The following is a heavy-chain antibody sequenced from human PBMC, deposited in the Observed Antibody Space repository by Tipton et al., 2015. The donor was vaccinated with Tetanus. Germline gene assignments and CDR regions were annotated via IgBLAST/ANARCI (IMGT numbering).Heavy chain of an antibody. CDR1: GFIFSSYG. Sequence: SLRLSCAASGFIFSSYGIHWVRQAPGKGLEWLAVSWYDGTDKYYADSVKGRFTISRDNSKNTLYLQMNSPRAEDTALYYCAREADCSGGSCFSGDFDTWGQGTQVTVSS. J-gene: IGHJ4*02. V-gene: IGHV3-33*01. CDR3: AREADCSGGSCFSGDFDT. D-gene: IGHD2-15*01. CDR2: SWYDGTDK.